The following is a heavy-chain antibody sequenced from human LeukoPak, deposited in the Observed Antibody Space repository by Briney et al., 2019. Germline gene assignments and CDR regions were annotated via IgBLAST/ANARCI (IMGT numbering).Heavy chain of an antibody. Sequence: GGSLRLSCAASGFTFSSYSMNWVRQAPGKGLEWVSSISSSSSYIYYADSVKGRFTISRDNAKNSLHLQMNSLRAEDTAVYYCARGGGTNYYGSGSYPYYFDYWGQGTLVTVSS. CDR2: ISSSSSYI. CDR3: ARGGGTNYYGSGSYPYYFDY. D-gene: IGHD3-10*01. CDR1: GFTFSSYS. V-gene: IGHV3-21*01. J-gene: IGHJ4*02.